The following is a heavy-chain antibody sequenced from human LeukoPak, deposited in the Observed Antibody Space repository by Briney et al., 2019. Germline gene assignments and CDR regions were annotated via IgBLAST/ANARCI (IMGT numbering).Heavy chain of an antibody. D-gene: IGHD6-13*01. V-gene: IGHV3-30*09. J-gene: IGHJ4*02. Sequence: GGSLRLSCAASGFSFTNYAMHWVRQAPGKGLEWVAVISFDINNKYYADSVKGRFAISRDNSKDTLYLQMNSLRPEDTAVYHCARGTGDTSSWFHDYWGQGTLVTVSS. CDR3: ARGTGDTSSWFHDY. CDR2: ISFDINNK. CDR1: GFSFTNYA.